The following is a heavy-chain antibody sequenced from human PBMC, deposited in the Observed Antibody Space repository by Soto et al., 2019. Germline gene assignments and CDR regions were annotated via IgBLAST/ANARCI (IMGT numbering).Heavy chain of an antibody. CDR3: ARRWTFDL. CDR1: AFTFSSYA. V-gene: IGHV3-23*01. Sequence: WRSLRLSCAASAFTFSSYAMSGDRQATGQGLGWVSGINAGGDSRYFAASVRGRLTLSRDNSKNTLFLQMDSLRAEDTAVYYCARRWTFDLWGQGTLVTVSS. CDR2: INAGGDSR. J-gene: IGHJ4*02. D-gene: IGHD3-16*01.